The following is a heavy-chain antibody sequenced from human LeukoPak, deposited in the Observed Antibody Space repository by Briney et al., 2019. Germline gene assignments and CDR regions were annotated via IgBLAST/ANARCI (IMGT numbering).Heavy chain of an antibody. J-gene: IGHJ4*02. CDR2: INPNSGGT. CDR1: GYTFTDYW. V-gene: IGHV1-2*02. CDR3: APAGAIDY. Sequence: ASAKVSCKASGYTFTDYWMHWVRQAPGQGLEWMGWINPNSGGTKYAQKFQGRVTMTRDTSISTAYMELSRLRSDDTAMYYCAPAGAIDYWGQGTLVT.